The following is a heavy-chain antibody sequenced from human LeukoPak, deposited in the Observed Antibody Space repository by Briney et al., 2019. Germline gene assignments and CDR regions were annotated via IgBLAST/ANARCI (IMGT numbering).Heavy chain of an antibody. V-gene: IGHV5-51*01. CDR1: GYTFTSYW. CDR2: IYPGDSHT. D-gene: IGHD6-19*01. J-gene: IGHJ4*02. Sequence: GESLKISCKASGYTFTSYWIGWVRQMPGKGLEWMGIIYPGDSHTTYSPSFQGQVTISADKSISTAYLHWSSLKASDTAMYYCARLGPDSGLRDWGQGTPVTVSS. CDR3: ARLGPDSGLRD.